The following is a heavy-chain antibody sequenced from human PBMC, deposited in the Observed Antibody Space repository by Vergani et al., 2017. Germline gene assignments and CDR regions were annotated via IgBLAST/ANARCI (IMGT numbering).Heavy chain of an antibody. Sequence: QVQLVQSGAEVKKPGSSVKVSCKASGGTFSSYAISWVRQAPGQGLEWMGGIIPIFGTANYAQKFQGRVTITADKYTSTADMELSSLRSEDTAVYYCARGTYYYDSSGYYYPDYYYYGMDVWGQGTTVTVSS. J-gene: IGHJ6*02. CDR1: GGTFSSYA. CDR2: IIPIFGTA. D-gene: IGHD3-22*01. CDR3: ARGTYYYDSSGYYYPDYYYYGMDV. V-gene: IGHV1-69*06.